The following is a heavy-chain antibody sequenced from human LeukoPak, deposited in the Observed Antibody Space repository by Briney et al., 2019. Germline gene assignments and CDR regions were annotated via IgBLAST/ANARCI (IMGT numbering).Heavy chain of an antibody. CDR1: GFTFSSYG. CDR2: IRYDGSNE. D-gene: IGHD2-15*01. V-gene: IGHV3-30*02. J-gene: IGHJ6*02. Sequence: PGGSLGLSCAASGFTFSSYGMHWVRQAPGKGLEWVAFIRYDGSNEYYADSVKGRFTISRDNSKNTLYLQMNSLRAEDTAVYYCAKDRDCSGGSCYFNYYYGMDVWGQGTTVTVSS. CDR3: AKDRDCSGGSCYFNYYYGMDV.